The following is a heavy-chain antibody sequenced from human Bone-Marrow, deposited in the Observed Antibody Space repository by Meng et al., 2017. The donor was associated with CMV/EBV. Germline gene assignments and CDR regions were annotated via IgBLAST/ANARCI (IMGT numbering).Heavy chain of an antibody. Sequence: KAYGYNDHSNKRNWERQAPGQGLGWMGKINPSGGSTSYAQKFQGRVTMTRDTSTSTVYMELSSLRSEDTAVYYCARAPVGVVEGSYDYWGQGTLVTVSS. J-gene: IGHJ4*02. CDR3: ARAPVGVVEGSYDY. D-gene: IGHD1-26*01. CDR2: INPSGGST. V-gene: IGHV1-46*02. CDR1: GYNDHSNK.